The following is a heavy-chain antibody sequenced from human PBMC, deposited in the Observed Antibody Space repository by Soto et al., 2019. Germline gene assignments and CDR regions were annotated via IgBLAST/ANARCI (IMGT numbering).Heavy chain of an antibody. D-gene: IGHD3-3*01. Sequence: EVQLLESGGGLVQPGGSLRLSCAASGFTFSSYAMSWVRQAPGKGLEWVSAISGSGGSTYYADSVKGRFTISRDNSKNTLYRQMNRQRAGDTAVYSCAKLGVVIDAYSEGGYWGQGTLVTVSS. V-gene: IGHV3-23*01. CDR3: AKLGVVIDAYSEGGY. CDR1: GFTFSSYA. J-gene: IGHJ4*02. CDR2: ISGSGGST.